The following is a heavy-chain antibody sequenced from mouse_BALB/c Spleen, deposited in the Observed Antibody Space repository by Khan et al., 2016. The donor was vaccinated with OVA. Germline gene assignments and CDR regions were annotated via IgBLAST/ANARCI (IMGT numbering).Heavy chain of an antibody. V-gene: IGHV3-2*02. CDR3: ARSLYYSYGYGLDY. Sequence: EVQLQESGPGLVKPSQSLSLTCTVTGYSITSDYAWNWIRQFPGDRLEWMGYISSSGSASYTPSLKSRISITRDTSKNQFFLQLKSVTTEDTATYFCARSLYYSYGYGLDYWGRGSSVTVSS. CDR1: GYSITSDYA. J-gene: IGHJ4*01. D-gene: IGHD2-14*01. CDR2: ISSSGSA.